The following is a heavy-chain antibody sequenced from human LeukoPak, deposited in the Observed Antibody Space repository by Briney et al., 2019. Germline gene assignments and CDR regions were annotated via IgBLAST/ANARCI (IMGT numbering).Heavy chain of an antibody. J-gene: IGHJ4*02. V-gene: IGHV4-39*01. CDR3: ARQGWTHGNSYYYFDY. Sequence: SETLSLTCTVSGGSISSSSHYWGWIRQPPGKGLEWIGNLYYSGSTYYNPSLKSRVTISVDTSENQFSLRLSSATAADTAVYYCARQGWTHGNSYYYFDYWGQGTLVTVSS. CDR2: LYYSGST. CDR1: GGSISSSSHY. D-gene: IGHD1-7*01.